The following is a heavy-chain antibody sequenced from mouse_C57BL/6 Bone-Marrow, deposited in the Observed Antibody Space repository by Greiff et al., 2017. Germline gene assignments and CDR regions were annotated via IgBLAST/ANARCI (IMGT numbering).Heavy chain of an antibody. Sequence: QVQLKQSGAELVRPGASVTLSCKASGYTFTDYEMHWVKQTPVHGLEWIGAIDPETGGTAYNQKFKGKAILTADKSSSTAYMELRSLPSEDSAVYYCTEHAMDYWGQGTSVTVSS. CDR1: GYTFTDYE. CDR2: IDPETGGT. V-gene: IGHV1-15*01. CDR3: TEHAMDY. J-gene: IGHJ4*01.